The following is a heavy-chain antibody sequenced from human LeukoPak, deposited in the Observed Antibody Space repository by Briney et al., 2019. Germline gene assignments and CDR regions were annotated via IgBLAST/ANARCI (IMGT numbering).Heavy chain of an antibody. V-gene: IGHV3-23*01. CDR2: LSGSGDRT. CDR3: ANLQVPSYYFDY. J-gene: IGHJ4*02. CDR1: GFTFSSYA. Sequence: GGSLRLSCAASGFTFSSYAVSWVRQAPGKGLQWVSALSGSGDRTYYADSVKGRFTISRDNSKNTLYLQMNSLRAEDTAVYYCANLQVPSYYFDYWGQGTLVTVSS. D-gene: IGHD1-26*01.